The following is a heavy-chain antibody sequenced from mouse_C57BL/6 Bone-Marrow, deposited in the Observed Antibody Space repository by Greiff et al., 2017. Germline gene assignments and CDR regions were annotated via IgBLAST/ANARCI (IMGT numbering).Heavy chain of an antibody. CDR1: GFTFSDYG. CDR2: ISSGSSTI. J-gene: IGHJ1*03. V-gene: IGHV5-17*01. D-gene: IGHD1-1*01. Sequence: EVQLQQSGGGLVKPGGSLKLSCAASGFTFSDYGMHWVRQAPEKGLEWVAYISSGSSTIYYADTVKGRFTISRDNAKNTLFLQMTSLRSEDTAMYYCARGILLRWYFDVWGTGTTVTVSS. CDR3: ARGILLRWYFDV.